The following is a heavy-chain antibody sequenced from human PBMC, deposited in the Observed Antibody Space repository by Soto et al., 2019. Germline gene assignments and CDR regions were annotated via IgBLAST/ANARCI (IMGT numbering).Heavy chain of an antibody. D-gene: IGHD3-3*01. V-gene: IGHV4-59*01. CDR3: ARGLEWYPFDY. J-gene: IGHJ4*02. CDR2: IYYSGST. Sequence: QVQLPESGPGLVKPSETLSLTCTVSAGSIRRYYWSWIRQPPGKGLEWIGYIYYSGSTNYNPSLKSRVTISVDASKNQFSLKLSSVTAADAAVYYCARGLEWYPFDYWGQGTLVTVSS. CDR1: AGSIRRYY.